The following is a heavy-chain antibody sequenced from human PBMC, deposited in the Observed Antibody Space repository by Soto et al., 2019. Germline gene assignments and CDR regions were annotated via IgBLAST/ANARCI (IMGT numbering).Heavy chain of an antibody. CDR3: ARERSYYDSSGYYPGSDYYYGMDA. V-gene: IGHV1-69*13. J-gene: IGHJ6*02. D-gene: IGHD3-22*01. CDR1: GGTFSSYA. CDR2: IIPIFGTA. Sequence: SVKVSCKASGGTFSSYAISWVRQAPGQGLEWMGGIIPIFGTANYAQKFQGRVTITADESTSTAYMELSSLRSEDTAVYYCARERSYYDSSGYYPGSDYYYGMDAWGQGTTVTVSS.